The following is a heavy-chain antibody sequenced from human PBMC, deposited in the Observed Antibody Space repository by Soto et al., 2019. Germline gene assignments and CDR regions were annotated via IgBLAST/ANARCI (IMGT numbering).Heavy chain of an antibody. V-gene: IGHV1-18*01. CDR1: GYSFANSG. Sequence: QVQLVQSGAEVKKPGASVKVSCKASGYSFANSGFSWVRQAPGQGLEWMGWISAYNGNTNYAQKFQGRVNMTTDTSTTTAYMELRSLRSDDTAVYYCAREALGWSGAREHYFDYWGQGTLVTVSS. CDR3: AREALGWSGAREHYFDY. D-gene: IGHD3-3*01. J-gene: IGHJ4*02. CDR2: ISAYNGNT.